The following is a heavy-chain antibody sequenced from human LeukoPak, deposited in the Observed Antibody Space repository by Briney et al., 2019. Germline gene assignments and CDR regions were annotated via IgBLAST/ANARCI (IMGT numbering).Heavy chain of an antibody. D-gene: IGHD3-22*01. CDR2: IYSGGST. V-gene: IGHV3-66*01. Sequence: GGSLRLSCAASGFTVSSNYMSWVRQAPGKGLEWVSVIYSGGSTYYADSVKGRFTISRDNSKNTLYLQMNSLRAEDTAVDYCARDLDSSGYSPDYWGQGTLVTVSS. CDR1: GFTVSSNY. CDR3: ARDLDSSGYSPDY. J-gene: IGHJ4*02.